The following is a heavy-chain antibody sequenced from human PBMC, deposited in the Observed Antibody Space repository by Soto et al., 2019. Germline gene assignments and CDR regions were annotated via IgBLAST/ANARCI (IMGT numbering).Heavy chain of an antibody. CDR1: GFTFSSYS. CDR2: ISSSSSYI. Sequence: GGSLRLSCAASGFTFSSYSMNWVRQAPGKGLEWISSISSSSSYIYYADSVKGRFTISRDNAKNSLYLQMNSLRAEDTAVYYCARGRHYDILTGYYRGPTSEYFQHWGQGTLVTVSS. J-gene: IGHJ1*01. D-gene: IGHD3-9*01. V-gene: IGHV3-21*01. CDR3: ARGRHYDILTGYYRGPTSEYFQH.